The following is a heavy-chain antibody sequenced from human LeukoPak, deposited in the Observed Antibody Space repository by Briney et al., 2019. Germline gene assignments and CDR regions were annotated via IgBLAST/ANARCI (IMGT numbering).Heavy chain of an antibody. CDR1: GGSISSSGYY. V-gene: IGHV4-39*07. J-gene: IGHJ4*02. CDR2: IYHSGST. Sequence: PSETLSLTCTVSGGSISSSGYYWGWIRQPPGKGLEWIGSIYHSGSTYYNPSLKSRVTISVDTSKNQFSLKLSSVTAADTAVYYCARSVYAAVCFDYWGQGTLVTVSS. D-gene: IGHD2-8*01. CDR3: ARSVYAAVCFDY.